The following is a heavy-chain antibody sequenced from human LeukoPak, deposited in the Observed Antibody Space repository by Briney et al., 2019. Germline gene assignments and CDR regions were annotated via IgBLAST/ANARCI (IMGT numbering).Heavy chain of an antibody. J-gene: IGHJ4*02. CDR1: GFTFSSYA. CDR2: ISGCGGST. CDR3: AKDANPSSITMLVVVIFDY. D-gene: IGHD3-22*01. Sequence: PGGSLRLSCAASGFTFSSYAMSWVRQAPGKGLEWVSAISGCGGSTYYPDSVKGRFTISRDNSKNTLYLQMNSLRAEDTAVYYCAKDANPSSITMLVVVIFDYWGQGTLVTVSS. V-gene: IGHV3-23*01.